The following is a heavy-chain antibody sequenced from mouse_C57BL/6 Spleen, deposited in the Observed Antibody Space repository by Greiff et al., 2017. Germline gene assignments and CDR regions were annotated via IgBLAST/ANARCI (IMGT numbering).Heavy chain of an antibody. CDR3: ARHYYGWYFDV. CDR2: IDPEDGET. D-gene: IGHD1-1*01. V-gene: IGHV14-2*01. J-gene: IGHJ1*03. CDR1: GFNIKDYY. Sequence: EVQLQQSGAELVKPGASVKLSCTASGFNIKDYYMPWVKQRTEQGLEWIGRIDPEDGETKYAPKFQGKATITADTSSNTAYLQLSSLTSEDTAVYYCARHYYGWYFDVWGTGTTVTVSS.